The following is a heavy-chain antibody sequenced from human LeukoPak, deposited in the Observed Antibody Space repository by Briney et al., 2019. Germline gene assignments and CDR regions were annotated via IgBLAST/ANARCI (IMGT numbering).Heavy chain of an antibody. CDR1: GYTFTGYY. Sequence: ASVKVSCKASGYTFTGYYMHWLRQAPGQGLEWMGWINLNSGGTNYAQKFQGRVTMTRDTSVSTAYMELSSLRSDDTAVYYCARGPSHGAFDIWGQGTMVTVSS. V-gene: IGHV1-2*02. CDR2: INLNSGGT. J-gene: IGHJ3*02. CDR3: ARGPSHGAFDI.